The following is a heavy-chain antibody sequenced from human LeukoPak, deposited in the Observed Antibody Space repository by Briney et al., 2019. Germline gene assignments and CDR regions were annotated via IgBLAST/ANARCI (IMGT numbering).Heavy chain of an antibody. V-gene: IGHV1-2*02. Sequence: ASVKVSCKASGYTFTGYYMHWVRQAPGHGLEWMGWINPNSGDTKYAQKFQGRVTMTRDTSISTAYMELSRLRSDDTALYYCATQRGSYLWGTDFDYWGQGTLVTVSS. CDR2: INPNSGDT. J-gene: IGHJ4*02. CDR3: ATQRGSYLWGTDFDY. D-gene: IGHD3-16*01. CDR1: GYTFTGYY.